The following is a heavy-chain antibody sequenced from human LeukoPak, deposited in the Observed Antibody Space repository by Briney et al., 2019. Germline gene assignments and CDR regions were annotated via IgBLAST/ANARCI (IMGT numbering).Heavy chain of an antibody. Sequence: PGGSLRLSCEASGFIISNYGMHWVRQAPGKGLEWLALIWYDGQTKFYADSVKGRFTISRDNSGNTLFLHMTSLRVEDTAIYYCAREWGRIAVAGGPGYWGQGALVTVSS. J-gene: IGHJ4*02. V-gene: IGHV3-33*01. CDR3: AREWGRIAVAGGPGY. CDR2: IWYDGQTK. D-gene: IGHD6-19*01. CDR1: GFIISNYG.